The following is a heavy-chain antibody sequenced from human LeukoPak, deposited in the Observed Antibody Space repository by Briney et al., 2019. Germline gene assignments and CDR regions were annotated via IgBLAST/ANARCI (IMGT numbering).Heavy chain of an antibody. J-gene: IGHJ5*02. D-gene: IGHD6-13*01. CDR3: AREQQLPSFDP. CDR2: IIPILGIA. CDR1: GGTFSSYA. Sequence: ASVKVSCKASGGTFSSYAISWVRQAPGQGLEWMGRIIPILGIANYAQKFQGRATITADKSTSTAYMELSSLRSEDTAVYYCAREQQLPSFDPWGQGTLVTVPS. V-gene: IGHV1-69*04.